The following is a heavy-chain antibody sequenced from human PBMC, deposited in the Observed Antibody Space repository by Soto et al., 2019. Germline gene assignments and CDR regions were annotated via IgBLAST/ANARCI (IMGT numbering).Heavy chain of an antibody. V-gene: IGHV5-10-1*01. CDR2: IDPSDSYI. CDR1: GYSFTGYW. Sequence: PGESLKISCKGSGYSFTGYWINWVRQMPGKGLEWMGRIDPSDSYIHYNPPFQGHVTISADKSISTAYLQWSSLKASDTAMYYCAGTSHLNCSGGSCYPIYYYYGMDVWGQGTTVTVSS. CDR3: AGTSHLNCSGGSCYPIYYYYGMDV. J-gene: IGHJ6*02. D-gene: IGHD2-15*01.